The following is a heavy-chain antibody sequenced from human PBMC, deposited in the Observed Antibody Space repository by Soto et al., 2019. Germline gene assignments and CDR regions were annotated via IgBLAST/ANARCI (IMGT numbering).Heavy chain of an antibody. J-gene: IGHJ6*03. CDR3: ARTHYYYHYMDV. CDR1: GFTFSDYD. V-gene: IGHV3-11*01. CDR2: ITCSGSNI. Sequence: QVQLVESGGGLVKPGGSLRLSCAASGFTFSDYDMSWIRQAPGKGLEWVSCITCSGSNIYYADSVKGRFTISRDNAKNSLFLQINSLRVEDTAVYYCARTHYYYHYMDVWGKGTTVTVSS.